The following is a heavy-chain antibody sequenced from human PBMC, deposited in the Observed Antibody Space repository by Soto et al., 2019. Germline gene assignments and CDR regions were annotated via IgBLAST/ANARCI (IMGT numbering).Heavy chain of an antibody. V-gene: IGHV3-30*18. J-gene: IGHJ4*02. CDR3: AKDVKSGVPEGATDY. Sequence: TGGSLRLSCAASGFTFRSYGMHWVRQAPGKGLEWVSVISFEGVNTNYVDSVRGRFTTSRDNSKNTLYLQMNNLRVDDTAVYYCAKDVKSGVPEGATDYWGQGTLVTVSS. CDR1: GFTFRSYG. CDR2: ISFEGVNT. D-gene: IGHD3-10*01.